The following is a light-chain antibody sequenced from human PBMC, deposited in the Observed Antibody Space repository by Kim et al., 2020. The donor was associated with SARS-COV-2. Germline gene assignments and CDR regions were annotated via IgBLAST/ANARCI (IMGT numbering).Light chain of an antibody. CDR3: QQYGSSLIT. Sequence: SPGERATLSCRASKSVSSSYLAWYQQKHGQAPRLLIYGASSRATGIPDRFSGSGSGTDFTLTISRLEPEDFAVYYCQQYGSSLITFGQGTRLEIK. CDR1: KSVSSSY. J-gene: IGKJ5*01. V-gene: IGKV3-20*01. CDR2: GAS.